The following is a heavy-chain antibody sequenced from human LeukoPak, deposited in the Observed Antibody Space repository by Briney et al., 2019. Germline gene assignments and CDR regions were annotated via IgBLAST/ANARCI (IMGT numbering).Heavy chain of an antibody. CDR2: MNPNSGST. J-gene: IGHJ5*02. D-gene: IGHD2-15*01. CDR1: GYTFTSND. CDR3: ASDCSGGSCYPSSGNWFDP. V-gene: IGHV1-8*01. Sequence: GASVKVSCKASGYTFTSNDINWVRQATGQGLEWMGWMNPNSGSTGYAQKFQGRVTMTRNTSISTAYMELSRLRSEDTAVYYCASDCSGGSCYPSSGNWFDPWGQGTLVTVSS.